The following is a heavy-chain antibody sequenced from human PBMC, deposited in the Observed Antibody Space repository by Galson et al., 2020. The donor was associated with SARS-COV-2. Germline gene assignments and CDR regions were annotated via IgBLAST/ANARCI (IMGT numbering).Heavy chain of an antibody. CDR1: GGYISSYF. CDR2: IYAGGST. Sequence: SETLSLTCTVSGGYISSYFWSWIRQPAGKGLEWIGRIYAGGSTNYNPSLKSRVTMSVDTSKNQFSLKLSSVTAADTAVYYCAREWVVVVTANNWFDPWGQGTLVTVSS. CDR3: AREWVVVVTANNWFDP. D-gene: IGHD2-21*02. J-gene: IGHJ5*02. V-gene: IGHV4-4*07.